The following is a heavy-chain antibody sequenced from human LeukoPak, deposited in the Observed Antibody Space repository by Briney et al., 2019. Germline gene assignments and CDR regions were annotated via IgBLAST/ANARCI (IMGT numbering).Heavy chain of an antibody. Sequence: GGSLRLSCAAPGFMFHDYAIHWVRKAPGKGLEWVSLIGGDGGSTFYADSVKGRFTIFRDNSKNTLYLQMNSLRPEDTAVYYCAKVAGWDLFKDAFDIWGQGTMVIVSS. D-gene: IGHD3-10*01. CDR2: IGGDGGST. V-gene: IGHV3-43*02. J-gene: IGHJ3*02. CDR1: GFMFHDYA. CDR3: AKVAGWDLFKDAFDI.